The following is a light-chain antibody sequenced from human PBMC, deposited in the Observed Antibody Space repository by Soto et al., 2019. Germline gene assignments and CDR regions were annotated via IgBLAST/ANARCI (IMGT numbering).Light chain of an antibody. CDR2: SNR. V-gene: IGLV1-44*01. CDR3: CSYAGSSTLYV. CDR1: DSNIGDNA. Sequence: QSVLTQPPSASGTPGQRVSISCSGSDSNIGDNAVNWFQQLPGTAPKLLIYSNRQRPSGVPDRFSGSKSGNTASLTISGLQAEDEADYYCCSYAGSSTLYVFGTGTKLTVL. J-gene: IGLJ1*01.